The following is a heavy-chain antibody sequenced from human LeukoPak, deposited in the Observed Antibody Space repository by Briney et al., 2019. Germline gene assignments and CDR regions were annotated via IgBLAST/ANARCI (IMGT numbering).Heavy chain of an antibody. CDR2: ISGYNGNT. CDR3: ARGIAAAFDY. D-gene: IGHD6-13*01. J-gene: IGHJ4*02. V-gene: IGHV1-18*01. CDR1: GYTFSSYG. Sequence: ASVKVSCETSGYTFSSYGISWVRQAPGQGLEWMGWISGYNGNTDYAQKFQGRLTVSTDTSTGTAYMELRSLRSDDTAVYYCARGIAAAFDYWGQGTLVTVSS.